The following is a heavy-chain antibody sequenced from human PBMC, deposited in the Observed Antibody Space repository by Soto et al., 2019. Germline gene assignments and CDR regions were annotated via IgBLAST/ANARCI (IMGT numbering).Heavy chain of an antibody. CDR3: AKDASSWFYYYYGMDV. CDR2: ISGYNANT. D-gene: IGHD2-2*01. Sequence: QIQLVQSGPEVRKPGASVKVSCKASGYIFSNFGISWVRQAPGQGLEWMGWISGYNANTNYAQKFQDRVRMTTDISTSTAYMELTTLRPEDTAVYYCAKDASSWFYYYYGMDVWGQGTTVTVSS. J-gene: IGHJ6*02. CDR1: GYIFSNFG. V-gene: IGHV1-18*01.